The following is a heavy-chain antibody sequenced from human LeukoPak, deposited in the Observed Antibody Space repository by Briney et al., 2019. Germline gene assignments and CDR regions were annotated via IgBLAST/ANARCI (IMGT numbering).Heavy chain of an antibody. J-gene: IGHJ4*02. CDR1: GYTFTGYY. D-gene: IGHD3-10*01. V-gene: IGHV1-2*06. CDR2: INPNSGGT. Sequence: ASVKVSCKASGYTFTGYYMHWVRQAPGQGLEWMGRINPNSGGTNYAQKFQGRVTVTRDTSISTAYMELSRLRSDDTAVYYCARVFAVRGVIIGYWGQGTLVTVSS. CDR3: ARVFAVRGVIIGY.